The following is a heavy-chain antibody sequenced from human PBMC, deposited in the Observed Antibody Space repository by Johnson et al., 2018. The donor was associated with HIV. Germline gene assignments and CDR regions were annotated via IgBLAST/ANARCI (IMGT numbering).Heavy chain of an antibody. CDR2: IKQDGSEK. Sequence: VQLMESGGGLVQPGGSLRLSCVASGFTFSSYWMSWVRQAPGKGLEWVASIKQDGSEKYYVDSVKGRFTISRDNAKNSLYLQMNSLRAEDTAVYYCAQGVVNAFDIWGQGTMVTVSS. J-gene: IGHJ3*02. CDR1: GFTFSSYW. D-gene: IGHD3-10*01. CDR3: AQGVVNAFDI. V-gene: IGHV3-7*02.